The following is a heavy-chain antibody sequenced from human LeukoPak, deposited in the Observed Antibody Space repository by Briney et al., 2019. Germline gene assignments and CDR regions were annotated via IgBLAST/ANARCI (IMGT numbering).Heavy chain of an antibody. CDR1: GFTFSSYE. V-gene: IGHV3-48*03. D-gene: IGHD4-23*01. CDR3: AKRDYGGNSDFDY. CDR2: ISSIGSTI. J-gene: IGHJ4*02. Sequence: QPGGSLRLSCAASGFTFSSYEMNWVRQAPGKGLEWVSYISSIGSTIYYADSVRGRFTISRDNAKNSLYLQMNSLRAEDTAVYYCAKRDYGGNSDFDYWGQGTLVTVSS.